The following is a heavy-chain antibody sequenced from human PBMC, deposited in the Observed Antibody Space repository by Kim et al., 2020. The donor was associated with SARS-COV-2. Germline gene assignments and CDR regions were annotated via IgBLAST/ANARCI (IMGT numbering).Heavy chain of an antibody. D-gene: IGHD3-10*01. J-gene: IGHJ4*02. V-gene: IGHV3-30*03. CDR3: ARARGGSGNYLAF. CDR2: ISFDGTRI. CDR1: GFTFSSHG. Sequence: GGSLRLSCVVSGFTFSSHGMHWVRQAPGKGLEWVAVISFDGTRIYYADSVKGRFTISRDDSKYTLYLQMNNLRAEDTALYYCARARGGSGNYLAFWGQGT.